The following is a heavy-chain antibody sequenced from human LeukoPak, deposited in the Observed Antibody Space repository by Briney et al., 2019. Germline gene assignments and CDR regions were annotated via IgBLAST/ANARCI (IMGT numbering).Heavy chain of an antibody. D-gene: IGHD3-22*01. CDR3: AKGLPYESRAYYDRLFDE. CDR1: GGSISTNNYY. CDR2: IFYSGST. J-gene: IGHJ4*02. V-gene: IGHV4-39*07. Sequence: SETLSLTCTVSGGSISTNNYYWGWIRQPPGKGLEWIGNIFYSGSTYYSPSLKSRVTISLDTSRNQFSLKLNSVTAADTAVYYCAKGLPYESRAYYDRLFDEWGQGTLVTVSS.